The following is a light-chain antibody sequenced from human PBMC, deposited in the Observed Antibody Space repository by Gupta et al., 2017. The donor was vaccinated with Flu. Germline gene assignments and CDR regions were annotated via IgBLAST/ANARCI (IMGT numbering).Light chain of an antibody. CDR2: NNN. CDR3: AAWDDSLKVWM. Sequence: QSVLTQTPSASGTPGQRVTISCSGSSSNIGSNAVNWYQQLPGTAPKLLIYNNNQWPSGVPDRFSGSKSGTSASLAISGLQSEDEADYYCAAWDDSLKVWMFGGGTKLTVL. J-gene: IGLJ3*02. V-gene: IGLV1-44*01. CDR1: SSNIGSNA.